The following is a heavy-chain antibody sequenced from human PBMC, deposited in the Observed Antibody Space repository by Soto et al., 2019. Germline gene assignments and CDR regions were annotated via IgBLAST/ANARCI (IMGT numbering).Heavy chain of an antibody. J-gene: IGHJ4*02. CDR2: INRDGSST. V-gene: IGHV3-74*01. CDR3: ARDPAPIGWYDY. CDR1: GFTLSNYW. D-gene: IGHD6-19*01. Sequence: GSLRRSCAASGFTLSNYWMHWVRQAPGKGLEWVSRINRDGSSTSYADSVKGRFTISRDSAKNTLYLQMNSLRAEDTAVYYCARDPAPIGWYDYWGQGTLVTVSS.